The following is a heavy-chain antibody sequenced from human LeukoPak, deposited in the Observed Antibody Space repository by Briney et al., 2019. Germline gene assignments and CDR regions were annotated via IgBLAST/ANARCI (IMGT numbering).Heavy chain of an antibody. J-gene: IGHJ4*02. CDR3: ARALDSSSSRYQAFEE. D-gene: IGHD2-2*01. Sequence: PGGSLRLSCAASGFTVSSNYMGWVRQAPGKGLEWVSVIYSGGSTYYADSVKGRFTISRDNAKSSLYLQMNSLRAEDTAVYYCARALDSSSSRYQAFEEWGQGTLVTVSS. CDR2: IYSGGST. CDR1: GFTVSSNY. V-gene: IGHV3-53*01.